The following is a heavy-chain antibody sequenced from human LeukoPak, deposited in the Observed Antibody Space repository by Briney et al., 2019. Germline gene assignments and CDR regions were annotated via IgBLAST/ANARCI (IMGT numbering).Heavy chain of an antibody. Sequence: GGSLRLSCAASGFTFSSYAMSWARQAPGKGLEWVSDISGSGGNTYYADSVKGRFTISRDNSKNTLSLQMNSLRAEDTAVYYCAKGYDFLDDWGQGTLVTVSS. CDR1: GFTFSSYA. J-gene: IGHJ4*02. CDR3: AKGYDFLDD. CDR2: ISGSGGNT. V-gene: IGHV3-23*01. D-gene: IGHD3-3*01.